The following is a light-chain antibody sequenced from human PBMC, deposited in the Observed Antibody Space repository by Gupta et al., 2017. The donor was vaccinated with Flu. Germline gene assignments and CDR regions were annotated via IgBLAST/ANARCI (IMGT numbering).Light chain of an antibody. V-gene: IGLV4-69*01. Sequence: QLVVTQSPSASASLGASVELTCTLSSVHSNYAIAWHQQQPDKGPRYLMKLNSDGTHSKGDGIPDRFSGFSSGAERYLIISSLQSEDEATYYCQTWGTGIRVFGGGTKLTVL. CDR2: LNSDGTH. CDR1: SVHSNYA. CDR3: QTWGTGIRV. J-gene: IGLJ2*01.